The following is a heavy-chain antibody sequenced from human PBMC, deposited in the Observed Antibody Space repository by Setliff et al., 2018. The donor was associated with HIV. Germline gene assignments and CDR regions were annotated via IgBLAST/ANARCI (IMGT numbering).Heavy chain of an antibody. Sequence: GGSLRLSCAASGFTFSAHGMHWVRQAPGKGLEWVTFINYDDNYEYYANSVKGRFTISRDNSKNTLYLQMNSLTAEDTAVYYCAKFFGGYGDYMGFDYWGQGTLVTVSS. V-gene: IGHV3-30*02. D-gene: IGHD4-17*01. J-gene: IGHJ4*02. CDR1: GFTFSAHG. CDR3: AKFFGGYGDYMGFDY. CDR2: INYDDNYE.